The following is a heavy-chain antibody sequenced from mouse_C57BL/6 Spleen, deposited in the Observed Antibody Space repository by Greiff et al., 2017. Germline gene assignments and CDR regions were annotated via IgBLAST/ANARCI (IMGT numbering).Heavy chain of an antibody. CDR1: GYAFTNYL. Sequence: ESGAELVRPGTSVKVSCKASGYAFTNYLIEWVKQRPGQGLEWIGVINPGSGGTNYNEKFKGKATLTADKSSSTAYMQLSSLTSEDSAVYFCARSDYGSSYAMDYWGQGTSVTVSS. D-gene: IGHD1-1*01. V-gene: IGHV1-54*01. CDR3: ARSDYGSSYAMDY. J-gene: IGHJ4*01. CDR2: INPGSGGT.